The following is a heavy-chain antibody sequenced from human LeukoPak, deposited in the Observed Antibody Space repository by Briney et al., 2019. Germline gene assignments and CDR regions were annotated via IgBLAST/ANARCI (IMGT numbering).Heavy chain of an antibody. CDR2: IYGNDDK. CDR3: VYRTRVTSVDH. CDR1: GFSLNTNAVA. D-gene: IGHD4-17*01. J-gene: IGHJ4*02. V-gene: IGHV2-5*01. Sequence: SGPTLVQPTQTLTLTCTFSGFSLNTNAVAVGWVRQPPGQALEWLTFIYGNDDKRYSPSLESRLTITKDTSKNQVVLRMTDMDYVDTATYYCVYRTRVTSVDHWGQGTLVTVSS.